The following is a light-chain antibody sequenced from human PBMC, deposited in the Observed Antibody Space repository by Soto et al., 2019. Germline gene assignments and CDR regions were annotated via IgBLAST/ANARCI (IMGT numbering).Light chain of an antibody. CDR2: KAS. CDR1: QGISSW. Sequence: IQMTQSPSSGSASVGDRVTLTCRASQGISSWLAWYQQKPGKAPKLLIYKASTLESGVPSRFSGSGFGTEFTLTISSLQPDDFATYYCKQYNTLGTFGQGNKGAIK. CDR3: KQYNTLGT. J-gene: IGKJ1*01. V-gene: IGKV1-5*03.